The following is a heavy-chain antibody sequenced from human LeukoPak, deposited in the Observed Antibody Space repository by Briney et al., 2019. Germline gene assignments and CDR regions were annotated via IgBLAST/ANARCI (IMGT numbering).Heavy chain of an antibody. Sequence: GESLQISCQGSGSTFTSYWIGWVRQMPGKGLEWMGIIYPGDSDTRYSPSFQGQVTISADKSISTAYLQWSSLKASDTAMYYCARGDGLEYYDSSGYYPYWGQGTLVTVSS. J-gene: IGHJ4*02. CDR1: GSTFTSYW. V-gene: IGHV5-51*01. D-gene: IGHD3-22*01. CDR2: IYPGDSDT. CDR3: ARGDGLEYYDSSGYYPY.